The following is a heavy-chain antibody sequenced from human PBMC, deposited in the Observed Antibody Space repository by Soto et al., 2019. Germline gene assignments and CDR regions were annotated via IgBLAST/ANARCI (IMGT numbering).Heavy chain of an antibody. CDR2: IWYDGSNK. CDR1: GFTFSSYG. D-gene: IGHD5-18*01. Sequence: QVQLVESGGGVVQPGRSLRLSCAASGFTFSSYGMHWVRQAPGKGLEWVAVIWYDGSNKYYADSVKGRFTISRDNSKNTLYLQMNSLRAEDTAVYYCARGKVYSYGSDWFDPWGQRTLVTVSS. V-gene: IGHV3-33*01. CDR3: ARGKVYSYGSDWFDP. J-gene: IGHJ5*02.